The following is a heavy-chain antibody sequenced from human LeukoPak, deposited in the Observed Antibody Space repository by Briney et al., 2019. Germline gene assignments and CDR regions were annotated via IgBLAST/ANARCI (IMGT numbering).Heavy chain of an antibody. Sequence: GGSRRLSCAASGFTFSGYWMHWVRQAQGKGLVWVSRIKSDGSYTTYADSVKGRFTISRDNAKNTLYLQMNSLRAEDTAVYYCARDVRGGYHDYWGEGTLVTVSS. CDR3: ARDVRGGYHDY. CDR1: GFTFSGYW. V-gene: IGHV3-74*01. CDR2: IKSDGSYT. J-gene: IGHJ4*02. D-gene: IGHD5-18*01.